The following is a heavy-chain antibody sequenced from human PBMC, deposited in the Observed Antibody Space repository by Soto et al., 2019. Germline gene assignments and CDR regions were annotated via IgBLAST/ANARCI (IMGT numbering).Heavy chain of an antibody. D-gene: IGHD6-13*01. CDR1: GGSISSGGYY. CDR2: IYYSGST. J-gene: IGHJ4*01. CDR3: ARGYSSNWYYFDY. Sequence: LCGGSISSGGYYWTWIRQHPGKGLEWIGYIYYSGSTYYSPSLKSRVSISVDTSKNQFSLKLRSVTAADTAVYYCARGYSSNWYYFDYWGHGTLVTVST. V-gene: IGHV4-31*02.